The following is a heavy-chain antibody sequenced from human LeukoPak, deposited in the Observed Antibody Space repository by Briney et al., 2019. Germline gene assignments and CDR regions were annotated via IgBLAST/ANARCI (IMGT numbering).Heavy chain of an antibody. J-gene: IGHJ3*02. CDR3: AKDLTQLVLAFDI. CDR1: GFTFGDYA. V-gene: IGHV3-43*02. Sequence: GGSLRLSCAASGFTFGDYAIHWVRHAPGKGLEWVSLISENGGRTYYADSVKGRFTIARDNRKDSLYLQMDSLRTEDSALYYCAKDLTQLVLAFDIWGQGTMVTVCS. D-gene: IGHD6-13*01. CDR2: ISENGGRT.